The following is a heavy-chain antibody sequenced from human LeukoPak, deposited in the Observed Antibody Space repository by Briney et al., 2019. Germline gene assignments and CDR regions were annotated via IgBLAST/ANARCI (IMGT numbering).Heavy chain of an antibody. CDR1: GGSISSYY. CDR3: ARSSAYYDYVWGSYRPRYYFDY. J-gene: IGHJ4*02. D-gene: IGHD3-16*01. Sequence: PSETLSLTCTVSGGSISSYYWSWIRQPPGRGLEWIGYIYYSGSTNYNPSLKSRVTISVDTSKNQFSLKLSSVTAADTAVYYCARSSAYYDYVWGSYRPRYYFDYWGQGNLVTVSS. V-gene: IGHV4-59*01. CDR2: IYYSGST.